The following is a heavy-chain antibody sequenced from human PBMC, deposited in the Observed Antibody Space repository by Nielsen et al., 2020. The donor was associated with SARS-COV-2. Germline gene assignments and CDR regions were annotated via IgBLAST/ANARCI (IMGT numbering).Heavy chain of an antibody. CDR2: ISSSSSTT. V-gene: IGHV3-48*02. J-gene: IGHJ5*02. CDR1: GFTFSSYS. Sequence: GESLKISCAASGFTFSSYSMNWVRQAPGKGLEWVSYISSSSSTTYYADSVKGRFTISRDNAKNSLYLQMNSLRDEDTAVYYCARAYGSGSYYEFDPWGQGTLVTVSS. D-gene: IGHD3-10*01. CDR3: ARAYGSGSYYEFDP.